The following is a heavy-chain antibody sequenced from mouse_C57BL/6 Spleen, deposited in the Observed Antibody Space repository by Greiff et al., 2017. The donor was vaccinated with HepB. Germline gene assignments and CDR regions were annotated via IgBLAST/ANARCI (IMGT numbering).Heavy chain of an antibody. CDR1: GYTFTSYW. Sequence: VQLQQPGAELVKPGASVKMSCKASGYTFTSYWITWVKQRPGQGLEWIGDIYPGSGSTNYNEKFKSKATLTVDTSSSTAYMQLSSLTSEDSAVYYCARRDYGSSYYFDYWGQGTTLTVSS. CDR3: ARRDYGSSYYFDY. V-gene: IGHV1-55*01. CDR2: IYPGSGST. D-gene: IGHD1-1*01. J-gene: IGHJ2*01.